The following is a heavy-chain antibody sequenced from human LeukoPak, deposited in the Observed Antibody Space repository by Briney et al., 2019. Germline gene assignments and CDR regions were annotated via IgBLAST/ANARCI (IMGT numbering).Heavy chain of an antibody. CDR3: TRDLRSNY. D-gene: IGHD3/OR15-3a*01. CDR2: ISSSSTVI. CDR1: AFTFRTYS. Sequence: PGGSLRLSCVASAFTFRTYSMHWVRQAPGKGLEWVSYISSSSTVIYYADSVRGRFTISRDNAKNSLSLQMNSLRDEDTAVYYCTRDLRSNYWGQGTLVTVAS. J-gene: IGHJ4*02. V-gene: IGHV3-48*02.